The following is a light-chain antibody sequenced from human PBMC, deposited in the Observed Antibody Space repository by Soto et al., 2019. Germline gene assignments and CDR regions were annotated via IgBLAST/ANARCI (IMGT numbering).Light chain of an antibody. CDR2: DAY. CDR1: QSISSW. V-gene: IGKV1-5*01. CDR3: KQDKSYPLA. J-gene: IGKJ4*01. Sequence: DIQMTQSPSTLSASVGDGVTITCRASQSISSWLAWYQQRPGKAPHLLIYDAYTLESGVPSRFSGSGSGTEFILTITSLQPDDFACYYCKQDKSYPLAFGGGTKL.